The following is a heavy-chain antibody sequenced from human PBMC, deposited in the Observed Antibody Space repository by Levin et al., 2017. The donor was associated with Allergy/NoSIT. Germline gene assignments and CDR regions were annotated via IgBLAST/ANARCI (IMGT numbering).Heavy chain of an antibody. CDR2: VSYDGRNQ. V-gene: IGHV3-30*03. CDR3: ARVAGSRRHDFDS. CDR1: GFTFSAHN. D-gene: IGHD6-19*01. J-gene: IGHJ4*02. Sequence: GESLKISCVGSGFTFSAHNIHWVRQAPGKGLEWVSVVSYDGRNQVYEDSVKGRFTMSRDNSKNTVFLHLTSLRIEDTALYYCARVAGSRRHDFDSWGQGVLVAVS.